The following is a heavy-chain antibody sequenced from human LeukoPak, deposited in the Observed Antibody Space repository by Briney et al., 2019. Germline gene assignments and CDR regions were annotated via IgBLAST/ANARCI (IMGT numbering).Heavy chain of an antibody. CDR2: IYYSGNT. J-gene: IGHJ3*01. D-gene: IGHD3-22*01. CDR3: AREPYYYDSSGYRFFDAFDV. Sequence: SETLSLTCTVSGGPISSGGYYWSWIRQHPGKGLEWIGYIYYSGNTFYNPSLESRVTISVDTSKNQFSLKLSSVTAADTAVYYCAREPYYYDSSGYRFFDAFDVWGQGTMVTVAP. CDR1: GGPISSGGYY. V-gene: IGHV4-31*03.